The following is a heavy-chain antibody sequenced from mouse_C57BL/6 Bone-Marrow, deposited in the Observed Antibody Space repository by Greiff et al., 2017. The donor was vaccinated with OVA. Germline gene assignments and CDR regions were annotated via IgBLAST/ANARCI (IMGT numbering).Heavy chain of an antibody. Sequence: VHVKQSGAELVRPGASVKLSCTASGFNIKDDYMHWVKQRPEQGLEWIGWIDPENGDTEYASKFQGKATITADTSSNTAYLQLSSLTSEDTAVYYCTTNYGSRGDYYFDYWGQGTTLTVSS. CDR1: GFNIKDDY. CDR3: TTNYGSRGDYYFDY. CDR2: IDPENGDT. J-gene: IGHJ2*01. D-gene: IGHD1-1*01. V-gene: IGHV14-4*01.